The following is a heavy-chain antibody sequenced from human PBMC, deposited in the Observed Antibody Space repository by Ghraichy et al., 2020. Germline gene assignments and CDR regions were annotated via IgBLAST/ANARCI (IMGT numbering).Heavy chain of an antibody. Sequence: GSLRLSCAASGFTFSSYAMTWVRQAPGKGLEWVSSISGSGGSTYSTDSVKGRFTISRDNSKNTLYLQMNSLRAEDTAVYFCAKAGGDCSGGSCHTLRYFDLWGRGTLVTVSS. V-gene: IGHV3-23*01. CDR2: ISGSGGST. CDR1: GFTFSSYA. D-gene: IGHD2-15*01. CDR3: AKAGGDCSGGSCHTLRYFDL. J-gene: IGHJ2*01.